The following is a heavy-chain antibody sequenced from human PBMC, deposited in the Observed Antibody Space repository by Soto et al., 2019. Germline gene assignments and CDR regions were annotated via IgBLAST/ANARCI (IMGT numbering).Heavy chain of an antibody. CDR3: ARSEDYYYYGMDV. CDR2: IISIFGTA. CDR1: GGTCSSYA. Sequence: SFQVSCCASGGTCSSYAISWVRQAPGQGLEWMVGIISIFGTANYAQKFQGRVTITADESTSTAYKELSSLRSEDTAVYYCARSEDYYYYGMDVWGQGTTVTVSS. V-gene: IGHV1-69*13. J-gene: IGHJ6*02.